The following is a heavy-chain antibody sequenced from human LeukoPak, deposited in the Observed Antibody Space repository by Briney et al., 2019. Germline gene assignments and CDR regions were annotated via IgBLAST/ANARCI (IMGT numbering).Heavy chain of an antibody. CDR3: TKEPDLLPSGDWFDP. D-gene: IGHD1-14*01. J-gene: IGHJ5*02. V-gene: IGHV3-23*01. Sequence: PGGSLRLSCAASGFTFTRHAMSWVRQAPGKGLEWVSGIGARGRNTYYADSVQGRFTISRDNSQDNLFLQMNSLRDDDTAIYYCTKEPDLLPSGDWFDPWGQGTLVTVSS. CDR1: GFTFTRHA. CDR2: IGARGRNT.